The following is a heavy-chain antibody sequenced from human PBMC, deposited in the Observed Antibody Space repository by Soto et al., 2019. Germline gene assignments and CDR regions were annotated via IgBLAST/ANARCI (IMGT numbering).Heavy chain of an antibody. CDR1: RVTFSKYP. V-gene: IGHV3-23*01. CDR3: AKWYSSSITAPLDY. J-gene: IGHJ4*02. D-gene: IGHD6-6*01. CDR2: ISGTGRTT. Sequence: GGSLRLSCAVSRVTFSKYPMSWVRQPPGKGLEWVSAISGTGRTTYYAGSVKGRFTISRDDSGNTLFLQMSGLRAEDTAVYYCAKWYSSSITAPLDYWGQGTLVTV.